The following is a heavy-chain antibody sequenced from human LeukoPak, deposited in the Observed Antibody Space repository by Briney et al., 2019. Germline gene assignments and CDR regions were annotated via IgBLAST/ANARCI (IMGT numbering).Heavy chain of an antibody. V-gene: IGHV4-38-2*01. CDR2: IYYSGDT. CDR1: RYSISSNCY. D-gene: IGHD4-17*01. J-gene: IGHJ4*02. CDR3: ARAHYDGDYQYYFDY. Sequence: SETLSLTCDVSRYSISSNCYWAWIRQPPGKGLEWLGCIYYSGDTYYNPSLKSRVTCSVDTSKNQFSLKLNSVTAADTAVYYCARAHYDGDYQYYFDYWGQGIPVTVSS.